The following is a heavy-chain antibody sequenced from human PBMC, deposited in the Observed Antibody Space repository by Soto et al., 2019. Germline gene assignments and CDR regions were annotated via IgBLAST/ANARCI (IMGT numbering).Heavy chain of an antibody. CDR2: IYYTGTT. CDR1: GDSISRYY. Sequence: SETLSLTCAVSGDSISRYYWSWIRQPPGKGLEWIGYIYYTGTTNYNPSLKSRVTISVDTSKNQFSLKLSSVTAADTAIYYCAREVYGAEYYYGMDVWGQGTTVT. CDR3: AREVYGAEYYYGMDV. J-gene: IGHJ6*02. D-gene: IGHD4-17*01. V-gene: IGHV4-59*01.